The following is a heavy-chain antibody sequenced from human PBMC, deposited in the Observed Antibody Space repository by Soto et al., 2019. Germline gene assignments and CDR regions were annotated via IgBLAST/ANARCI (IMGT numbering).Heavy chain of an antibody. CDR1: GFTFSSYG. CDR2: ISYDGSNK. CDR3: AKDLVRAVTTPYAFDI. Sequence: QVQLVESGGGVVQPGRSLRLSCAASGFTFSSYGMYWVRQAPGNGLEWVAVISYDGSNKYYADSVKGRFTISRDNSKNTLYLQMNSLRAEDTAVYYCAKDLVRAVTTPYAFDIWGQGTMVTVSS. V-gene: IGHV3-30*18. D-gene: IGHD4-17*01. J-gene: IGHJ3*02.